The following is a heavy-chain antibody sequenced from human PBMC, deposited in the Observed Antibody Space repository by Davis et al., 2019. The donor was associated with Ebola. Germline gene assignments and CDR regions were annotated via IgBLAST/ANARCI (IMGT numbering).Heavy chain of an antibody. CDR1: GFTFSDHY. CDR3: GLLGYTLLGH. D-gene: IGHD6-13*01. V-gene: IGHV3-72*01. CDR2: SRNKANSYST. Sequence: GESLKIPCAASGFTFSDHYMDWVRQAPGQGLEWVGRSRNKANSYSTDYAASVKGRFTISRDDSKNSLFLQMNSLRTEETAVYYCGLLGYTLLGHWSQGTPVTVSS. J-gene: IGHJ4*02.